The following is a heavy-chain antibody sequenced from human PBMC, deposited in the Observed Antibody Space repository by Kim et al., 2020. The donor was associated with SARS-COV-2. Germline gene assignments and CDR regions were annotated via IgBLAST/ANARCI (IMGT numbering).Heavy chain of an antibody. D-gene: IGHD3-22*01. V-gene: IGHV4-34*01. Sequence: SETLSLTCAVYGGSFSGYYWSWIRQPPGKGLEWIGEINHSGSTNYNPSLKSRVTISVDTSKNQFSLKLSSVTAAATAVYYCASLRRARGYASYYNYYGM. CDR2: INHSGST. CDR1: GGSFSGYY. CDR3: ASLRRARGYASYYNYYGM. J-gene: IGHJ6*01.